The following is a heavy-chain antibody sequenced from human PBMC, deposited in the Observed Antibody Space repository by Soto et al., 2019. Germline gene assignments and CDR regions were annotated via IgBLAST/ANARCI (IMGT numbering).Heavy chain of an antibody. V-gene: IGHV3-23*01. CDR3: AKDRGYSYGRYYYYFDY. J-gene: IGHJ4*02. D-gene: IGHD5-18*01. Sequence: PGGSLRLSCAASEFTFSNYAMSWVRQAPGKGLEWVSAISGSGGSTYYADSVKGRFTISRDNSKNTLYLQMNSLRAEDTAVYYCAKDRGYSYGRYYYYFDYWGQGTLVTVSS. CDR1: EFTFSNYA. CDR2: ISGSGGST.